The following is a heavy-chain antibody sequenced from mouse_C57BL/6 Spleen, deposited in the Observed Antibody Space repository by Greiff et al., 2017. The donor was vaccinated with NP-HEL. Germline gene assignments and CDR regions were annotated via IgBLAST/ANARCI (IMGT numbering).Heavy chain of an antibody. V-gene: IGHV1-74*01. CDR1: GYTFTSYW. Sequence: QVQLKQPGAELVKPGASVKVSCKASGYTFTSYWMHWVKQRPGQGLEWIGRIHPSDSDTNYNQKFKGKATLTVDKSSSTAYMQLSSLTSEDSAVYYCARHYSNSYWYFDVWGTGTTVTVSS. J-gene: IGHJ1*03. D-gene: IGHD2-5*01. CDR3: ARHYSNSYWYFDV. CDR2: IHPSDSDT.